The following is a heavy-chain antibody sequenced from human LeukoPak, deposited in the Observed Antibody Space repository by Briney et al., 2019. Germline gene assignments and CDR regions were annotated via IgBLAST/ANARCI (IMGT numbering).Heavy chain of an antibody. CDR1: GGTFSSYA. CDR2: IIPIFGTA. CDR3: ARSWNYPNYYYYMDV. D-gene: IGHD1-7*01. V-gene: IGHV1-69*13. J-gene: IGHJ6*03. Sequence: ASVKVSCKASGGTFSSYAISWVRQAPGQGLEWMGGIIPIFGTANYAQKFQGRVTITADESTSTAYMELSSLRSEDTAVYYCARSWNYPNYYYYMDVWGKGTTVTVSS.